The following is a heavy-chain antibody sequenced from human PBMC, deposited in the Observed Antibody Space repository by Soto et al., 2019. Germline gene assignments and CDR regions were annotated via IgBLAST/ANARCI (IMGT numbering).Heavy chain of an antibody. J-gene: IGHJ4*02. Sequence: PGGSLRLSCAASGFTFSDYYMSWIRQAPGKGLEWVADISYDGSNKYYADSVKGRFTISRDNSKNTVYLQMSSLRAEDTAVYYCARDGIYDGSGYYGSYFDYWGQGSLVTVSS. V-gene: IGHV3-30*03. CDR1: GFTFSDYY. D-gene: IGHD3-22*01. CDR3: ARDGIYDGSGYYGSYFDY. CDR2: ISYDGSNK.